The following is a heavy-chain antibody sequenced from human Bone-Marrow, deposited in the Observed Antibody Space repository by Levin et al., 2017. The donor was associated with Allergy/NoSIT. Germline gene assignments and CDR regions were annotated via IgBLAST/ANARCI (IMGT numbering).Heavy chain of an antibody. J-gene: IGHJ4*02. D-gene: IGHD3-3*01. CDR2: IWHDGSVQ. V-gene: IGHV3-33*01. CDR3: TRDGAEWSGYYRH. Sequence: GGSLRLSCKASGFTFSTYAMHWVRQVPGKGPEGVALIWHDGSVQDYAESVRGRFTISRDQSKNTVYLQMNNLRVEDTGVYYCTRDGAEWSGYYRHWGQGILVTVSS. CDR1: GFTFSTYA.